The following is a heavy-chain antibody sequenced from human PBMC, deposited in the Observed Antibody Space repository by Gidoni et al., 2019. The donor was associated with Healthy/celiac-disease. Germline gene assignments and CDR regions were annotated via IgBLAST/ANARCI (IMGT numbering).Heavy chain of an antibody. Sequence: LEWVSYISSSSSTIYYADSVKGRFTSSRDNAKNSLYLQMNSLRAEDTAVYYCARDAKQGGQDGVDWGQGTMVTVSS. V-gene: IGHV3-48*01. D-gene: IGHD2-15*01. CDR2: ISSSSSTI. CDR3: ARDAKQGGQDGVD. J-gene: IGHJ3*01.